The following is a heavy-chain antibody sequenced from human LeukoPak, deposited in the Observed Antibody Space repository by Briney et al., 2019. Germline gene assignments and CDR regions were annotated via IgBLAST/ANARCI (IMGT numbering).Heavy chain of an antibody. CDR3: ATDRGFYCSSTSCPRD. Sequence: GGSLRLSCAASGFSFSSYAMSWVRQAPGMGLEWVSAISGSGAGTYYADSVKGRFTISRDNSKNTLHLQMNSLRAEDTAVYYCATDRGFYCSSTSCPRDWGQGTLVTVSS. D-gene: IGHD2-2*01. CDR1: GFSFSSYA. V-gene: IGHV3-23*01. J-gene: IGHJ4*02. CDR2: ISGSGAGT.